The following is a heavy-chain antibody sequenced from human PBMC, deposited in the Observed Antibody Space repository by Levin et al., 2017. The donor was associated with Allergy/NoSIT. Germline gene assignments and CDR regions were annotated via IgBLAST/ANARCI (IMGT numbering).Heavy chain of an antibody. J-gene: IGHJ6*02. D-gene: IGHD3-3*01. V-gene: IGHV3-64*01. CDR3: ARTGGDFWSGYYLSTYYYYGMDV. Sequence: PGESLKISCAASGFTFSSYAMHWVRQAPGKGLEYVSAISSNGGSTYYANSVKGRFTISRDNSKNTLYLQMGSLRAEDMAVYYCARTGGDFWSGYYLSTYYYYGMDVWGQGTTVTVSS. CDR2: ISSNGGST. CDR1: GFTFSSYA.